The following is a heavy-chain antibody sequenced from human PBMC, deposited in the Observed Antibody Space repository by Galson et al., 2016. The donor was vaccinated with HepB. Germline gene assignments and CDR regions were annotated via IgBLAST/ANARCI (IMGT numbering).Heavy chain of an antibody. V-gene: IGHV3-23*01. J-gene: IGHJ4*02. Sequence: SLRLSCAASGFTFSSYAMSWVRQAPGKGLEWVSTISGSGGSTYYADFVKGRFTISRDNSKNTLYLQMNSLRAEDTAVYYCAKDRVVRGVMGAFLYWGQGTLVSVSS. CDR3: AKDRVVRGVMGAFLY. D-gene: IGHD3-10*01. CDR1: GFTFSSYA. CDR2: ISGSGGST.